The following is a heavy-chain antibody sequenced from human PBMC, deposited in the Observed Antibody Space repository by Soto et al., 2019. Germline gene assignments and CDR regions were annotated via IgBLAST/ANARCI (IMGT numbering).Heavy chain of an antibody. CDR1: GFTFSSYS. V-gene: IGHV3-21*01. D-gene: IGHD6-19*01. Sequence: EVQLVESGGGLVKPGGSLRLSCAASGFTFSSYSMNWDRQAPGKGMEWVSSISSSSRYIYYADSVKGRFTISRDNAKNALYLQMNSLRAEDTAVYYCAIVGAGAFQHWGQGTMVTVSS. CDR2: ISSSSRYI. CDR3: AIVGAGAFQH. J-gene: IGHJ1*01.